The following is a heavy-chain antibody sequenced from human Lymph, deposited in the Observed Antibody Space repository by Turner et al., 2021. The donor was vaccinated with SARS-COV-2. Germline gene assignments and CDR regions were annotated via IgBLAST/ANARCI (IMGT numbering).Heavy chain of an antibody. D-gene: IGHD2-15*01. CDR3: AKDGYDGIYCGGGSCYSGWFDP. Sequence: EVQLLESGGGLVQPGGSLRVSCAASGFPFSSYTMGWVRQGPGKGLEWVSAISGMCASTYYADSVKGRFTISRDNSKNTLYLQMNSLRVEDTAVYYCAKDGYDGIYCGGGSCYSGWFDPWGQGTLVTVSS. V-gene: IGHV3-23*01. J-gene: IGHJ5*02. CDR2: ISGMCAST. CDR1: GFPFSSYT.